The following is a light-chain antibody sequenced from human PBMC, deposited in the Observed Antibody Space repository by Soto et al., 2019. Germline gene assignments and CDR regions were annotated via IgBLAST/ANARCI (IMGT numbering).Light chain of an antibody. CDR3: QHYGTSAL. J-gene: IGKJ3*01. CDR1: QSVSSSY. Sequence: EIVLTQSPGTLSLSPGERATLSCRASQSVSSSYLAWYQQKPGQAPRLLIYDASMATGIPDRFSASGSGTDFTLTITRLEPEAFEVYYCQHYGTSALFGPGTKVEI. V-gene: IGKV3-20*01. CDR2: DAS.